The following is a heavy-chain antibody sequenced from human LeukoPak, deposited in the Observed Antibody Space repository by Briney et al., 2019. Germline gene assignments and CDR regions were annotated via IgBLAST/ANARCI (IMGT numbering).Heavy chain of an antibody. Sequence: SETLSLTCTVSGGSISSSSYYWGWIRQPPGKGLEWIGEINHSGSTNYNPSLKSRVTISVDTSKNQFSLKLSSVTAADTAVYYCARALLGGAPDYWGQGTLVTVSS. J-gene: IGHJ4*02. CDR3: ARALLGGAPDY. CDR1: GGSISSSSYY. V-gene: IGHV4-39*07. CDR2: INHSGST.